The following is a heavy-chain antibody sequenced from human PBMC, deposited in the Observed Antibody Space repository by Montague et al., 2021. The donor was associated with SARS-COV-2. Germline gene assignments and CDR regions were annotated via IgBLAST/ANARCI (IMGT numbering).Heavy chain of an antibody. CDR2: RYQNGAT. Sequence: SETLSLTSSVSGFSISSGYYWGWIRQTPGKGLEWIGSRYQNGATYYSPSLKRPVTILLDTPKNQFSLSLTSVTAADTAVYYCAGSGVGIFDFSYFDSWGQGSLVIVSS. V-gene: IGHV4-38-2*02. J-gene: IGHJ4*02. CDR3: AGSGVGIFDFSYFDS. D-gene: IGHD3-3*01. CDR1: GFSISSGYY.